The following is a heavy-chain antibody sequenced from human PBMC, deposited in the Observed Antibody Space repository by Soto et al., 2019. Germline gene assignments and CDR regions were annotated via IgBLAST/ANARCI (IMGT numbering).Heavy chain of an antibody. CDR3: PRDGGAY. V-gene: IGHV3-30-3*01. CDR1: GFTFSSYA. Sequence: QVQLVESGGGVVQPGRSLRLCCAASGFTFSSYAMHWIRRAPGKGLEWMAVMSYDGSNKYYADSVKGRFTISRDNSKNTLYLQMNSLRPEDTALYYCPRDGGAYWGQGTLVIVSS. CDR2: MSYDGSNK. D-gene: IGHD3-16*01. J-gene: IGHJ4*02.